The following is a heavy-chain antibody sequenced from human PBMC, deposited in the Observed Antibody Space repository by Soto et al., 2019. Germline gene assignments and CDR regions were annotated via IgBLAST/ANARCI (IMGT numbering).Heavy chain of an antibody. V-gene: IGHV3-30*03. CDR2: ISYVGSNK. J-gene: IGHJ4*02. D-gene: IGHD3-10*01. CDR3: ASWFGAFDY. Sequence: QVQLVESGEGVVQPGRSLRLSCAASGFTFSSYGMHWVRQAPGKELEWVADISYVGSNKYYADSVKGRFTISRDNSKNPLYLQMNSLRAEDTAVYYCASWFGAFDYWGQGTLVTVSS. CDR1: GFTFSSYG.